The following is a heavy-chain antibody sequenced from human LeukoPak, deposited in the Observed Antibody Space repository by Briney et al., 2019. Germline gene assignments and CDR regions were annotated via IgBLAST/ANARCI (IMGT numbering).Heavy chain of an antibody. D-gene: IGHD3-22*01. CDR1: GGSLSSSSYY. V-gene: IGHV4-31*03. Sequence: SETLSLTCTVSGGSLSSSSYYWGWIRQPPGKGLEWIGYIYYSGSTYYNPSLKSRVTISVDTSKNQFSLKLSSVTAADTAVYYCARAFMDSSGYYSAPDYWGQGTLVTVSS. J-gene: IGHJ4*02. CDR3: ARAFMDSSGYYSAPDY. CDR2: IYYSGST.